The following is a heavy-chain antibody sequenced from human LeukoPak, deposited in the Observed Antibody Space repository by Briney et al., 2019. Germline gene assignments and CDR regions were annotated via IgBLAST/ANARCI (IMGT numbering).Heavy chain of an antibody. CDR3: AAGLDLDY. J-gene: IGHJ4*02. Sequence: GSLRLSCAASGFTVSSNYMSWVRQAPGKGLEWVSAISASGGSTYYADSVKGRFTISRDSSKNTLYLQMNSLRAEDTAVYYCAAGLDLDYWGQGTLVTVSS. CDR2: ISASGGST. V-gene: IGHV3-23*01. CDR1: GFTVSSNY. D-gene: IGHD3-16*01.